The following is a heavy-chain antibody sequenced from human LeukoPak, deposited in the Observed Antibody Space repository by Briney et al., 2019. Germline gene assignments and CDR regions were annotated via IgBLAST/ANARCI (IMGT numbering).Heavy chain of an antibody. CDR3: ATGPFTIFGVVRSSLAFDY. V-gene: IGHV1-2*02. J-gene: IGHJ4*02. CDR1: GYTFTGYY. Sequence: GASVKVSCKASGYTFTGYYMHWVRQAPGQGLEWMGWINPNSGGTNYAQKFQGRVTMTRDASISTAYMELSRLRSDDTAVYYCATGPFTIFGVVRSSLAFDYWGQGTLVTVSS. D-gene: IGHD3-3*01. CDR2: INPNSGGT.